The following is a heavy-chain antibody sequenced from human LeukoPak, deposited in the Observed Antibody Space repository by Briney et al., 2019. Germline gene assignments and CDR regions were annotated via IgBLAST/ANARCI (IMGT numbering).Heavy chain of an antibody. Sequence: PSQTLSLTCAVSGGSISSGGNSWSWIRQPPGKGLEWIGYIYHRGGTYYNPSLKSRVTISVDTSKNQFSLKLSSVTAADTAVYYCARARGYSYGYSYFQHWGQGTLVTVSS. CDR3: ARARGYSYGYSYFQH. CDR1: GGSISSGGNS. CDR2: IYHRGGT. V-gene: IGHV4-30-2*01. J-gene: IGHJ1*01. D-gene: IGHD5-18*01.